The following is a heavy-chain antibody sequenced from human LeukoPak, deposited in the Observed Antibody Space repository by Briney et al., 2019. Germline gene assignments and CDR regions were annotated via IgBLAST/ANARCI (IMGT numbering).Heavy chain of an antibody. CDR1: GGSISSHY. Sequence: SETLSLTCTVSGGSISSHYWTWIRQPPGKGLEWIGYVYNSGSTKYNPSLKSRVTISVDTSKNQFSLKLSSVTAADTAVYYCARNSYKIVGAAKGPFDSWGQGTLVTVSS. V-gene: IGHV4-4*08. J-gene: IGHJ4*02. CDR2: VYNSGST. D-gene: IGHD1-26*01. CDR3: ARNSYKIVGAAKGPFDS.